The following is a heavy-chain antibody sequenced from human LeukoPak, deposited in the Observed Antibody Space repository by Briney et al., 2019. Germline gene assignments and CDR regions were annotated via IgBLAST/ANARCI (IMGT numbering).Heavy chain of an antibody. Sequence: ASVKVSCKASGYSFVLYGINWVRQATGQGLEWMGWMNPNSGNTGYAQKFQGRVTMTRNTSISTAYMELSSLRSEDTAVYYCARGRVLRYFDWLLIRPGPGDAFDIWGQGTMVTVSS. CDR3: ARGRVLRYFDWLLIRPGPGDAFDI. CDR1: GYSFVLYG. D-gene: IGHD3-9*01. J-gene: IGHJ3*02. V-gene: IGHV1-8*02. CDR2: MNPNSGNT.